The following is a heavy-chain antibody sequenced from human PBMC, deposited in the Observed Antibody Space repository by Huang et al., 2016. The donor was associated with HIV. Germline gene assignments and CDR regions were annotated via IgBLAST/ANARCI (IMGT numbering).Heavy chain of an antibody. D-gene: IGHD3-3*02. CDR2: VSCYNLKT. CDR1: GYSFNNFG. J-gene: IGHJ3*02. CDR3: ARTLAPPDAFDM. V-gene: IGHV1-18*04. Sequence: VQLLQSGSEVKKPGASVRVSCRTSGYSFNNFGISWVRQAPGQGLQWMGSVSCYNLKTKYAQKFQARITMTTDTSTITADMELKSLRSDDTAIYFCARTLAPPDAFDMWGQGTFVSVS.